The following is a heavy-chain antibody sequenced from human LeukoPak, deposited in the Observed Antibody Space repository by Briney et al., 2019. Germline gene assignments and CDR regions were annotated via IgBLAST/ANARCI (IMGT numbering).Heavy chain of an antibody. CDR1: GGSISSYY. Sequence: SETLSLTCTISGGSISSYYWSWIRQPPGKGLEWIGYVDYRGNTNYNPSLKSRVTISIDTSKSLFSLKLNSVTAADTAVYYCARVEVGAANRQWYGMDVWGQGTTVIVSS. CDR3: ARVEVGAANRQWYGMDV. CDR2: VDYRGNT. D-gene: IGHD2-15*01. V-gene: IGHV4-59*01. J-gene: IGHJ6*02.